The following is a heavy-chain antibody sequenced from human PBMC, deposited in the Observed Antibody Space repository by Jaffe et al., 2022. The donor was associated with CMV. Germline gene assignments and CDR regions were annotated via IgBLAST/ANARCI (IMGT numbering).Heavy chain of an antibody. CDR3: AKSTALQLRGGQGYYFDY. Sequence: EVQLVESGGGLVQPGRSLRLSCAASGFTFDDYAMHWVRQAPGKGLEWVSGISWNSGSIGYADSVKGRFTISRDNAKNSLYLQMNSLRAEDTALYYCAKSTALQLRGGQGYYFDYWGQGTLVTVSS. CDR1: GFTFDDYA. J-gene: IGHJ4*02. D-gene: IGHD5-18*01. V-gene: IGHV3-9*01. CDR2: ISWNSGSI.